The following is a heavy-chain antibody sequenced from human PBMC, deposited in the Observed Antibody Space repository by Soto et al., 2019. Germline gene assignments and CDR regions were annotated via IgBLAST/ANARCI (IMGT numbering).Heavy chain of an antibody. D-gene: IGHD2-2*01. CDR3: ARGHWTRKHIVVVPAAPDY. CDR2: IYPGDSDT. Sequence: GESLKISCKGSGYSFTSYWIGWVRQMPGKGLEWMGIIYPGDSDTRYSPSFQGQVTISADKSISTAYLQWSSLKASDTAMYYCARGHWTRKHIVVVPAAPDYWGQGTLVTVSS. CDR1: GYSFTSYW. V-gene: IGHV5-51*01. J-gene: IGHJ4*02.